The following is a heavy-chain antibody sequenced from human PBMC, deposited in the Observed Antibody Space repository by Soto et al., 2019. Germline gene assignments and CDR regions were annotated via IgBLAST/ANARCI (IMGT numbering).Heavy chain of an antibody. D-gene: IGHD6-25*01. J-gene: IGHJ3*02. V-gene: IGHV3-15*01. CDR2: IKSKTNGETT. CDR3: VSEVSGAFHI. Sequence: GGSLRLSCAASGFTFSSYWLNWVRQAPGKGPEWVGLIKSKTNGETTDYTAPVKGRFTISRDDSKDTLYLQMNSLKVGDTALYYCVSEVSGAFHIWGQGTMVTVSS. CDR1: GFTFSSYW.